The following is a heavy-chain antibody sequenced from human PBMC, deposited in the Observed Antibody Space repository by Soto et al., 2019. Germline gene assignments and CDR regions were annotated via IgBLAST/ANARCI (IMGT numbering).Heavy chain of an antibody. CDR1: GDIFSKHW. CDR3: ARVSYGAADY. J-gene: IGHJ4*02. Sequence: GESLKISCRDSGDIFSKHWIGWVRQMAGTGLEWMAIIYPANSNTNHSPSFEGQVTTSVDKSTSTAYLQWSSLKASDTAMYFCARVSYGAADYWGQGTLVTVSS. CDR2: IYPANSNT. V-gene: IGHV5-51*01. D-gene: IGHD4-17*01.